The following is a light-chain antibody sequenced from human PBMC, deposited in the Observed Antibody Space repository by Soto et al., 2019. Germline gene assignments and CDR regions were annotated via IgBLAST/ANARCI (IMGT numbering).Light chain of an antibody. CDR2: DVS. V-gene: IGLV2-14*01. CDR1: SSDVGGYNY. Sequence: QSALTQPASVSGSPGQSITISCTGTSSDVGGYNYVSWYQQHPGKAPKLLIYDVSNRPSGASNRFSGSKSGNTASLTISGLQAEDAADYYCSSYTGSTTLHDVFGTGTELTVL. CDR3: SSYTGSTTLHDV. J-gene: IGLJ1*01.